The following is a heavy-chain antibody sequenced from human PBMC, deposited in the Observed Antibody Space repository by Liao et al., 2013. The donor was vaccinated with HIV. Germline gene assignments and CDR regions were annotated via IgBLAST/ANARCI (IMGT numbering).Heavy chain of an antibody. CDR3: ATSPYYYDSSGFFY. CDR1: GGSISSIDYY. D-gene: IGHD3-22*01. V-gene: IGHV4-39*07. CDR2: IYYAGDS. Sequence: QLQLQESGPGLVKPSGTLSLTCTVSGGSISSIDYYWAWIRQPPGKGLEWIGYIYYAGDSYYTPSLRRRVTLSVDTSQNRFSLNLSSMTAADTAVYYCATSPYYYDSSGFFYWGQGTLVTVSS. J-gene: IGHJ4*02.